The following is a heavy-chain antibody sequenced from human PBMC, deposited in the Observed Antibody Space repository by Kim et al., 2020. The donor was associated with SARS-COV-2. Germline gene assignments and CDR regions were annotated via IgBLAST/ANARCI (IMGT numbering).Heavy chain of an antibody. J-gene: IGHJ4*02. CDR3: AIDHRSCSISTCYGEAIDY. CDR1: GYTFTNYA. Sequence: ASVKVSCKSSGYTFTNYAIHWVRQAPGQRLEWMGWINTGSGNTKYSQIFQGRVAITRDTSANTAYMELSSLRSDDTAVYYCAIDHRSCSISTCYGEAIDYWGQGTLVTVSS. D-gene: IGHD2-2*01. V-gene: IGHV1-3*04. CDR2: INTGSGNT.